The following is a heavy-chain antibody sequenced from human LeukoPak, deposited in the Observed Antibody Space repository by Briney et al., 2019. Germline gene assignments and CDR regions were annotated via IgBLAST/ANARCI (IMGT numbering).Heavy chain of an antibody. D-gene: IGHD3-22*01. CDR2: ISGSGDNT. Sequence: GGSLTLSCAASGFTFSSYAMNWVRQPPGKGLEWISSISGSGDNTYYADSVKGRFTISRDNSKNTLYLQMNSRRAEDTAVYYCAKDRLYYYDSSGQILYGWGQGTLVTVSS. CDR3: AKDRLYYYDSSGQILYG. CDR1: GFTFSSYA. V-gene: IGHV3-23*01. J-gene: IGHJ4*02.